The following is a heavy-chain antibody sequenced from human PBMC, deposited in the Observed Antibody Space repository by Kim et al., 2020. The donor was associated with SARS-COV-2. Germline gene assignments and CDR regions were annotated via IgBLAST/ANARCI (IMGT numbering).Heavy chain of an antibody. Sequence: SETLSLTCTVSGGSVSSGSYYWSWIRQPPGKGLEWIGYIYYSGSTNYNPSLKSRVTISVDTSKNQFSLKLSSVTAADTAVYYCARGIGPVAPLAYWYFD. V-gene: IGHV4-61*01. CDR2: IYYSGST. CDR1: GGSVSSGSYY. J-gene: IGHJ2*01. CDR3: ARGIGPVAPLAYWYFD. D-gene: IGHD6-19*01.